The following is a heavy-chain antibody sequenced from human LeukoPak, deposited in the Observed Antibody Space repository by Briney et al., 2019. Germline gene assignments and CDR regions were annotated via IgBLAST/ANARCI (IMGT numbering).Heavy chain of an antibody. CDR1: GYTFTRYG. V-gene: IGHV1-18*01. D-gene: IGHD3-9*01. CDR2: IRGDNGNT. Sequence: ASVKVSCKASGYTFTRYGVSWVRQAPGQGLEWMGWIRGDNGNTNYAQNFQGRVTMTTDTPSSTAYMEVRSLRSDDTAVYYCARVDMLTGYYFFDYWGQGTLVTVSS. J-gene: IGHJ4*02. CDR3: ARVDMLTGYYFFDY.